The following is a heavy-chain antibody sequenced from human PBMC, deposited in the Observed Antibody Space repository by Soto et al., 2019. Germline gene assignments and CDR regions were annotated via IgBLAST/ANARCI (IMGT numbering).Heavy chain of an antibody. CDR2: MNPNTGDS. Sequence: ASVKVSCKASGYTFTSYDIYWVRQATGQGLEWMGWMNPNTGDSSYAQKFQGRVTMTSDTSITTAHMELSSLRSEDTAVYYCARRAETNGWNGFGADKYYFDFWGQGTLVTVSS. CDR1: GYTFTSYD. J-gene: IGHJ4*02. CDR3: ARRAETNGWNGFGADKYYFDF. D-gene: IGHD1-1*01. V-gene: IGHV1-8*01.